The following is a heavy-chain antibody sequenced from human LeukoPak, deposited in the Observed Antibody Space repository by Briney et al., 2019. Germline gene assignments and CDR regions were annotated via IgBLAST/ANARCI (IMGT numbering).Heavy chain of an antibody. J-gene: IGHJ4*02. Sequence: GGSLRLSCAASGFTFSSYGMHLVRQAPGKGLEWVSFIRYDGSDQYYADSVKGRFTISRDNSKNTLYLQMNSLRPEDTAVYFCARGYGESHFVDWGQGTLVTVSS. D-gene: IGHD5-18*01. CDR3: ARGYGESHFVD. CDR1: GFTFSSYG. V-gene: IGHV3-30*02. CDR2: IRYDGSDQ.